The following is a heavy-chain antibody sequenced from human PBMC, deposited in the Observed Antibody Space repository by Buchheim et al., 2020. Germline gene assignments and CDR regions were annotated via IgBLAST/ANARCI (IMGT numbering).Heavy chain of an antibody. D-gene: IGHD5-18*01. CDR2: IYATGST. V-gene: IGHV4-61*02. J-gene: IGHJ4*02. CDR3: AASSFLDTAMVFDY. Sequence: QVQLQESGPGLVKPSQTLSLTCTVSGSSISSGSYYWTWIRQPAGKGLEWIGRIYATGSTHYHSSLKSRFSISLDPSKNQFSLTLSSVTAADTAVYYCAASSFLDTAMVFDYWGRGAL. CDR1: GSSISSGSYY.